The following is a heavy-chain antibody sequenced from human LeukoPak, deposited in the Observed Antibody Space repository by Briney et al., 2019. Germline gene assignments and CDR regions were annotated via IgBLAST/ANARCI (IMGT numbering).Heavy chain of an antibody. Sequence: SQTLSLTCTVSGGSISSGDYYWSWIRQHPGKGLEWIGYIYYGGSTYYNPSLKSRLTISLDTSKNQFSLKLSSVTAADTAVYYCARVSYDSSGYGVFAYWGQGTLVTVSS. D-gene: IGHD3-22*01. CDR2: IYYGGST. CDR3: ARVSYDSSGYGVFAY. CDR1: GGSISSGDYY. V-gene: IGHV4-31*03. J-gene: IGHJ4*02.